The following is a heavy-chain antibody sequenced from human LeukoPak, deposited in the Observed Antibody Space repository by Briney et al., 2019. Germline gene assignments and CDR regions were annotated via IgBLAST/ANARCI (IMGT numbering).Heavy chain of an antibody. Sequence: PGGSLRLSCAASGFTFSSYEMNWVRQAPGKGLEWVAYISSSGSTIYYADSVKGRFTISRDNAKNSLYLQMNSLRAEDTAVYYCARDCGGGSCYGPYDASDVWGQGTMVTVS. CDR2: ISSSGSTI. CDR3: ARDCGGGSCYGPYDASDV. CDR1: GFTFSSYE. J-gene: IGHJ3*01. V-gene: IGHV3-48*03. D-gene: IGHD2-15*01.